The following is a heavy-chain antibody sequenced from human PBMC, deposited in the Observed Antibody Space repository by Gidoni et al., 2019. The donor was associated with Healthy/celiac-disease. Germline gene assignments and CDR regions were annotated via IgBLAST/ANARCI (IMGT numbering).Heavy chain of an antibody. CDR3: ARDFGFYYDSSGYYLDAFDI. Sequence: QLQLQESGPGLVKPSETLSLTCTVSGGSIRSSSYYWGWIRQPPGKGLEWIGSIYYSGSTYYNPSLKSRVTISVDTSKNQFSLKLSSVTAADTAVYYCARDFGFYYDSSGYYLDAFDIWGQGTMVTVSS. J-gene: IGHJ3*02. CDR2: IYYSGST. V-gene: IGHV4-39*07. D-gene: IGHD3-22*01. CDR1: GGSIRSSSYY.